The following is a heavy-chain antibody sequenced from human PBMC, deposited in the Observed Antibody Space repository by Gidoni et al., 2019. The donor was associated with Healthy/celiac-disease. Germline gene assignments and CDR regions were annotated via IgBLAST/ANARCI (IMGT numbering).Heavy chain of an antibody. CDR2: ISAYNGNT. Sequence: QVQLVQSGAEVKKPGASVKVSCKASGYTLTSYGISWVRQAPGQGLEWMGWISAYNGNTNYAQKRQGRVTMNTDTSTSTAYMELRSLRSDDTAVYYCARGVTDYDSSGYPDYWGQGTLVTVSS. J-gene: IGHJ4*02. CDR1: GYTLTSYG. D-gene: IGHD3-22*01. V-gene: IGHV1-18*01. CDR3: ARGVTDYDSSGYPDY.